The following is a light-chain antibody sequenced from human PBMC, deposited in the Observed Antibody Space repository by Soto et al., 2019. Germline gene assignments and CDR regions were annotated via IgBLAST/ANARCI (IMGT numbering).Light chain of an antibody. J-gene: IGLJ2*01. CDR3: SSYTRTSSYVR. CDR1: SSDVGTYPY. V-gene: IGLV2-14*01. CDR2: EVT. Sequence: QSALTQPASVSGSPGQSITISCTGTSSDVGTYPYVSWYQQHPGKAPKLMIYEVTNRPSDVSNRFSGSKSGNTASLTISGLQAEDGADYYCSSYTRTSSYVRFGGGTKLTVL.